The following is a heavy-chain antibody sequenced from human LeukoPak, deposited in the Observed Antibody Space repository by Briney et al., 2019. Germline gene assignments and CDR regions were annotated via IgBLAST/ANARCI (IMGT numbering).Heavy chain of an antibody. CDR1: GFSFDNYA. CDR2: VSGSAKNT. D-gene: IGHD3-3*01. V-gene: IGHV3-23*01. Sequence: PGGSLRLSCTASGFSFDNYAMNWVRQAPGQGLEWVSAVSGSAKNTYYADSVKGRFTTSRDNSNNTVYLQMKSLRAEDTAVYYCAKSHRGGLRFMVGFFYMDVWGSGTTVAVPS. CDR3: AKSHRGGLRFMVGFFYMDV. J-gene: IGHJ6*03.